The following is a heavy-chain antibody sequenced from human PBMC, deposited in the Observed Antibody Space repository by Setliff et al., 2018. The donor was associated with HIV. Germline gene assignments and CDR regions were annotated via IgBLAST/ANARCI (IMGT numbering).Heavy chain of an antibody. Sequence: TLSLTCIVSGDFISSGSYYWTWIRQPAGKGLEWIGHIYTSGSTNYNPSLKSRVTISVDTSKNQISLKLSSVTAADTAVYYCARGHSYDSYGYYLRGFDIWGPGTMVTVSS. CDR3: ARGHSYDSYGYYLRGFDI. J-gene: IGHJ3*02. CDR1: GDFISSGSYY. CDR2: IYTSGST. D-gene: IGHD3-22*01. V-gene: IGHV4-61*09.